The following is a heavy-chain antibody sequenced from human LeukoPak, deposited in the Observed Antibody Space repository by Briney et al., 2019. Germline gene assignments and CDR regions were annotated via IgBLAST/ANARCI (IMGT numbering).Heavy chain of an antibody. V-gene: IGHV1-69*13. D-gene: IGHD3-10*01. CDR3: AREGRFGEEYYYGMDV. CDR1: GGTFSSYA. CDR2: IIAIFGTA. Sequence: SVKVSCKASGGTFSSYAISWVRQAPGQGLEWMGGIIAIFGTANYAQKFQGRVTITADESTSTAYMELSSLRSEDTAVYYCAREGRFGEEYYYGMDVWGKGTTVTVSS. J-gene: IGHJ6*04.